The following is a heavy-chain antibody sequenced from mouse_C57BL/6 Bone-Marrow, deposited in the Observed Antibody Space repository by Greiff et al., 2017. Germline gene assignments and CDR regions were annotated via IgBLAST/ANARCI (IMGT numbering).Heavy chain of an antibody. CDR2: IYWDDDK. CDR1: GFSLRTSGMG. CDR3: ARRDVNLNYYAMDY. Sequence: QVTLKASGPGILQSSQTLSLTCSFSGFSLRTSGMGVSWIRQPSGKGLEWLAHIYWDDDKRYNPSLKSRLTISKDTSRNQVFLQITRVDTANTSTYYCARRDVNLNYYAMDYWGQGTSVTVSS. V-gene: IGHV8-12*01. J-gene: IGHJ4*01.